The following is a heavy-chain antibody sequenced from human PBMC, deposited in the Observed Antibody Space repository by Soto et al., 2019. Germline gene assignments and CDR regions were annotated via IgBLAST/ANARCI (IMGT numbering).Heavy chain of an antibody. Sequence: QVQLVQSGAEVKKPGSSVKVSCKASGGTFSSYAISWVRQAPGQGLEWMGGIIPIFGTANYAQKFQGRVTITADGSTSTAYMEVSSLRSEDTAVYYCARDSSEEGLRGYYYYGMDVWGQGTTVTVSS. CDR3: ARDSSEEGLRGYYYYGMDV. CDR2: IIPIFGTA. CDR1: GGTFSSYA. V-gene: IGHV1-69*01. J-gene: IGHJ6*02. D-gene: IGHD3-16*01.